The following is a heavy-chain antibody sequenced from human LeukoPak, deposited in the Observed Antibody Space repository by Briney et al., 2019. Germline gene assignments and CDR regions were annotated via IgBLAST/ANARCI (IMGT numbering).Heavy chain of an antibody. Sequence: GESLKISCKGSGYSFTSYWIGWVRQMPGKGLEWMGIIYPGDSDTRYSPSFQGQVTISADKSISTAYLQWSSLKAPDTAMYYCASQGYSSGWYNAFDIWGQGTMVTVSS. V-gene: IGHV5-51*01. CDR1: GYSFTSYW. D-gene: IGHD6-19*01. CDR3: ASQGYSSGWYNAFDI. CDR2: IYPGDSDT. J-gene: IGHJ3*02.